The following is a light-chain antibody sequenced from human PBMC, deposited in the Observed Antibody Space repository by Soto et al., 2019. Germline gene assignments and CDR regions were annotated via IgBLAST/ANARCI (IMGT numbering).Light chain of an antibody. CDR1: QSVSSN. V-gene: IGKV3-15*01. Sequence: EIVMTQSPATLSVSPGERATLSCRASQSVSSNLAWYQQKPGQAPRLLIYGASTRATGITARFSGSGSGTELTLTISSLQSEDFAVDYCQQYNNWRPWSFGQGTKVEIK. CDR3: QQYNNWRPWS. J-gene: IGKJ1*01. CDR2: GAS.